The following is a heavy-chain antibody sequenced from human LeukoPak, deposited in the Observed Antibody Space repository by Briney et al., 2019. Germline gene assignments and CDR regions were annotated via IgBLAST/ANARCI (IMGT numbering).Heavy chain of an antibody. J-gene: IGHJ4*02. CDR3: AMGYYYDSSGRSSGLNDY. D-gene: IGHD3-22*01. CDR1: GFTVSSNY. CDR2: IYSGGST. Sequence: GGSLRLSCAASGFTVSSNYMSWVRQAPGKGLEWVSVIYSGGSTYYADSVKGRFTISKDNSKNTLYLQMNSLRAEDTAVYYCAMGYYYDSSGRSSGLNDYWGQGTLVTVSS. V-gene: IGHV3-66*01.